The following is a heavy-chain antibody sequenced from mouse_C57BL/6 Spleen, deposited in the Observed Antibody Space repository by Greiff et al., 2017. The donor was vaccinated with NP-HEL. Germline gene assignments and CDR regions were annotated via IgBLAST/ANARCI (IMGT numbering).Heavy chain of an antibody. CDR1: GFSLTSYG. Sequence: QVQLKQSGPGLVQPSQSLSITCTVSGFSLTSYGVHWVRQSPGKGLEWLGVIWSGGSTDYNAAFISRLSISKDNSKSQVFFKMNRLQADDTAIYYCASSYYDVLWFAYWGQGTLVTVSA. CDR3: ASSYYDVLWFAY. J-gene: IGHJ3*01. V-gene: IGHV2-2*01. CDR2: IWSGGST. D-gene: IGHD2-4*01.